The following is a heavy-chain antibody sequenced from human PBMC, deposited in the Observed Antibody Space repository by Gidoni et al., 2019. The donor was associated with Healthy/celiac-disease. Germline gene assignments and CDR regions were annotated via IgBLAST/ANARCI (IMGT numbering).Heavy chain of an antibody. D-gene: IGHD3-10*01. Sequence: QLQLQSSDPRLVKPSKSRSLTCTLTGGSISSSSYYWGWIRQPPGKGLEWIGSIYYSGSTYYNPSLKSRVTISVDTSKTQFSRKQRCVTAAETAVYYCASAFTWLGYWGQGTLVTVSS. CDR2: IYYSGST. V-gene: IGHV4-39*01. CDR1: GGSISSSSYY. J-gene: IGHJ4*02. CDR3: ASAFTWLGY.